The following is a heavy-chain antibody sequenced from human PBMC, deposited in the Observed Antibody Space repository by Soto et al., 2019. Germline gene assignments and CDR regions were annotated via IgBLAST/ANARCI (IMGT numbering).Heavy chain of an antibody. J-gene: IGHJ2*01. CDR2: INGAGDT. V-gene: IGHV3-53*01. Sequence: GGSLRLSCAASGFDASVNLMNWVRQAPGKGLEWVSVINGAGDTKYADSVKGRFTVSRDNSKNTLYLQMNSLRAEDTAVYNCAKEPVGPDWYFDLWGRGTLVTVSS. CDR3: AKEPVGPDWYFDL. CDR1: GFDASVNL.